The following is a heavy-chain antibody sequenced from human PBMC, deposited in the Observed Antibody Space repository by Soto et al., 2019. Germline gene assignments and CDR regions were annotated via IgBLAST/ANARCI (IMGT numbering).Heavy chain of an antibody. CDR3: ARDLRGSTGCLDP. CDR1: GGSISSYY. J-gene: IGHJ5*02. Sequence: QVQLQESGPGLVKPSETLSLTCTVSGGSISSYYWSWIRQPPGKGLEWIGYIYYSGSTNYCPSLKRRVNISADSSKNQHSLKLSSVAAADTAVCYCARDLRGSTGCLDPWGQGTLVTVSS. D-gene: IGHD2-2*01. CDR2: IYYSGST. V-gene: IGHV4-59*01.